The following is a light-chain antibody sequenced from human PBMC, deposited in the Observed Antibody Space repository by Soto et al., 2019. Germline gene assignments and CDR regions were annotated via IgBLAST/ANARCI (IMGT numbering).Light chain of an antibody. CDR2: WAS. CDR1: QSVLYSSNNKNC. J-gene: IGKJ5*01. Sequence: EIVMTQSPYSLSVSLGERASINCKSIQSVLYSSNNKNCLAWFQKKPGQPPKLLIFWASTREFGVPDRFSGSGSGTDFTLTISSLQPEDVAVYYCQQYSSIPITFGQGTRLEIK. CDR3: QQYSSIPIT. V-gene: IGKV4-1*01.